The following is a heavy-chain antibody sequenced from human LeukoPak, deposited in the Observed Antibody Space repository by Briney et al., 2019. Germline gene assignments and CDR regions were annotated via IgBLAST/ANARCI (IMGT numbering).Heavy chain of an antibody. J-gene: IGHJ4*02. CDR3: VRQFAS. CDR2: ISYDGSNK. Sequence: GGSLRLSCAASGFTFSSYGMHWVRQAPGKGLEWVAVISYDGSNKYYADSVKGRFTISRDNAKNSLYLQMNSLRAEDTALYYCVRQFASWGQGTLVTVSS. CDR1: GFTFSSYG. V-gene: IGHV3-30*03.